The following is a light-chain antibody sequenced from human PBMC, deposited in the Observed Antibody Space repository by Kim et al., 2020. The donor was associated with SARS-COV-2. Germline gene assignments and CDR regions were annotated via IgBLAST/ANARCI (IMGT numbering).Light chain of an antibody. CDR1: LGIRDY. CDR2: AAS. Sequence: DTQMTQSPSSLSASVGDRVTITCRASLGIRDYLAWHQQKPGEVPKLLIYAASTLQSGVPLRFSGSGSGTDFTLNISDLQPEDAATYFCQKYDSAPWTFGQGTKVDIK. V-gene: IGKV1-27*01. CDR3: QKYDSAPWT. J-gene: IGKJ1*01.